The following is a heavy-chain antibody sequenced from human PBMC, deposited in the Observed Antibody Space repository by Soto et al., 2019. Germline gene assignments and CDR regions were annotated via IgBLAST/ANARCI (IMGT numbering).Heavy chain of an antibody. D-gene: IGHD2-21*02. CDR1: GFTFSSYA. CDR2: ISYDGSNK. CDR3: ARGGHYCGGDCYSGVEY. V-gene: IGHV3-30-3*01. J-gene: IGHJ4*02. Sequence: QVQLVESGGGVVQPGRSLRLSCAASGFTFSSYAMHWVRQAPGKGLEWVAVISYDGSNKYYADSVKGRFTISRDNSKNTLYLQMNSLRAEATAVYYCARGGHYCGGDCYSGVEYWGQGTLVTVSS.